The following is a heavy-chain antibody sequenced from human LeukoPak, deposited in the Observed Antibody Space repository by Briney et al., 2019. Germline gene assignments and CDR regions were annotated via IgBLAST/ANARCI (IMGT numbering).Heavy chain of an antibody. CDR2: ISGYTGDT. V-gene: IGHV1-18*01. J-gene: IGHJ3*01. CDR3: ARAGYCGDGGCRGGSAFDV. CDR1: GYTFTNYD. Sequence: ASVRVSCKTSGYTFTNYDTYWVRQAPGQGLECMGWISGYTGDTKYAQILQGRFTVTTDTSTSTAYMELRSLTYDDTAVYYCARAGYCGDGGCRGGSAFDVWGQGTMVTVSS. D-gene: IGHD2-15*01.